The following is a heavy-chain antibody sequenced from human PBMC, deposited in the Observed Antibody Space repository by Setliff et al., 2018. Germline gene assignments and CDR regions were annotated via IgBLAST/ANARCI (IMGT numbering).Heavy chain of an antibody. D-gene: IGHD6-13*01. CDR3: AKCSSWHSHYPHFNY. J-gene: IGHJ4*02. Sequence: PGGSLRLSCAASGFTFSSLWMSWVRQAPGKGLEWVANINQGGGEQFYVDSVKGRFTISRDNAKNSLYLQMNSLRAEDTAVYYCAKCSSWHSHYPHFNYWGQGTLVTVSS. CDR2: INQGGGEQ. V-gene: IGHV3-7*01. CDR1: GFTFSSLW.